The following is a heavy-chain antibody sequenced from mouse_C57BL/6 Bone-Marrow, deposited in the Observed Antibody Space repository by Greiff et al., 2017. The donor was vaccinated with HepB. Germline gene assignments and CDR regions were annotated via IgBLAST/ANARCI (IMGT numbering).Heavy chain of an antibody. J-gene: IGHJ1*03. CDR2: ISNGGGST. V-gene: IGHV5-12*01. CDR1: GFTFSDYY. CDR3: ARHDGYYGYFDV. D-gene: IGHD2-3*01. Sequence: EVKLVESGGGLVQPGGSLKLSCAASGFTFSDYYMYWVRQTPEKRLGWVAYISNGGGSTYYPDTVKGRFTISRDNAKNTLYLQMSRLKSDDTAMYYCARHDGYYGYFDVWGTGTTVTVSS.